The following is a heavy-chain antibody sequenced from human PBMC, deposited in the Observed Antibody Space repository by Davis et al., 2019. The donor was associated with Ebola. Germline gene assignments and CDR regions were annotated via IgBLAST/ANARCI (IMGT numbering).Heavy chain of an antibody. CDR2: IYSGGDT. V-gene: IGHV3-53*01. CDR1: GFTVSSNY. CDR3: ARGGYCSSTSCYTEDNYFDY. J-gene: IGHJ4*02. D-gene: IGHD2-2*02. Sequence: GESLKISCAASGFTVSSNYMSWVRQAPGKGLEWVSVIYSGGDTYYVDSVKGRFTISRDTSKNTLYLQMNSLRAEDTAVYYCARGGYCSSTSCYTEDNYFDYWGQGTLVTVSS.